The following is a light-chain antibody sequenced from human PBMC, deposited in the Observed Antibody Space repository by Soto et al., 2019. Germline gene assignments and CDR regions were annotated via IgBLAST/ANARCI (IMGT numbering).Light chain of an antibody. CDR2: GAS. CDR1: QSISSY. J-gene: IGKJ1*01. CDR3: QQSYSTPLT. Sequence: QSPATSSVSPGERATLSCRASQSISSYLAWYQQKPGKAPKLLIYGASTRPSGIPSRLSGSGSGTEFTLTISSLQPEDFATYFCQQSYSTPLTFGQGTKVDIK. V-gene: IGKV3-15*01.